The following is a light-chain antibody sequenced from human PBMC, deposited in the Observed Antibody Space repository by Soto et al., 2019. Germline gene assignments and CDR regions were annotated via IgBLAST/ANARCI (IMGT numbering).Light chain of an antibody. CDR2: GAS. CDR3: QLYNRNTWS. J-gene: IGKJ1*01. CDR1: QSVGTW. Sequence: DIQMTQSPSTLSASVGGRVTITCRASQSVGTWVAWYQQKPGKAPKLLIYGASNLESGVPSRFSGSGSGTEFTLPITTLQPDDFATYFCQLYNRNTWSFGPGTKVDI. V-gene: IGKV1-5*01.